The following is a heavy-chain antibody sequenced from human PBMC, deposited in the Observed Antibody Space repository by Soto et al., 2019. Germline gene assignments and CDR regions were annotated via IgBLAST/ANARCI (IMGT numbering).Heavy chain of an antibody. J-gene: IGHJ6*04. CDR3: AREPHYDFWSRYYGYCYHVMDV. D-gene: IGHD3-3*01. Sequence: PGESLKISCKGSGYSFTGYWISWVRQMPGKGLEWMGRIDPSDSYTNYSPSFQGHVTISADKSISTAYLQWSSLKASDTALYYCAREPHYDFWSRYYGYCYHVMDVWGDGTTVTVSS. CDR2: IDPSDSYT. CDR1: GYSFTGYW. V-gene: IGHV5-10-1*01.